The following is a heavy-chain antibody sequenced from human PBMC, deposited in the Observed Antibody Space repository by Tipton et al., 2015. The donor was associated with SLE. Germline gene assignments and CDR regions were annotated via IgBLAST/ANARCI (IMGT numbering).Heavy chain of an antibody. CDR3: ARSFRGSSVVRRAFDI. CDR2: INHSGST. D-gene: IGHD6-19*01. CDR1: GGSFSGYY. Sequence: TLSLTCAVYGGSFSGYYWSWIRQPPGKGLEWIGEINHSGSTNYNPSLKSRVTISVDTSKNQFSLKLSSVTAADTAVYYCARSFRGSSVVRRAFDIWSQGTMVTVSS. J-gene: IGHJ3*02. V-gene: IGHV4-34*01.